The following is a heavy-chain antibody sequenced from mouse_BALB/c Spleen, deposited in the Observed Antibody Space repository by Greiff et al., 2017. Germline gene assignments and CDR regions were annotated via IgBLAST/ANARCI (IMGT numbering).Heavy chain of an antibody. Sequence: VQLQQPGAELVKPGASVKLSCKASGYTFTSYWMHWVKQRPGQGLEWIGEINPSNGRTNYNEKFKSKATLTVDKSSSTAYMQLSSLTSEDSAVYYCARWSSPHYFDYWGQGTTLTVSS. CDR2: INPSNGRT. CDR1: GYTFTSYW. J-gene: IGHJ2*01. V-gene: IGHV1S81*02. CDR3: ARWSSPHYFDY. D-gene: IGHD1-1*01.